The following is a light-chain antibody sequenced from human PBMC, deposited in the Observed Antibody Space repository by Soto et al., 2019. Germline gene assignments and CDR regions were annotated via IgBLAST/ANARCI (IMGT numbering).Light chain of an antibody. CDR2: KAS. J-gene: IGKJ2*01. Sequence: DIQMTQSPSALSASVGDRVTITGRASQSISRWLAWYQQKPGKAPKLLIYKASSLQGGVPSRFSGSGSGTEFTLTISGLQPDDVATYYCHQYAGLYTFGQGTKLEI. CDR3: HQYAGLYT. CDR1: QSISRW. V-gene: IGKV1-5*03.